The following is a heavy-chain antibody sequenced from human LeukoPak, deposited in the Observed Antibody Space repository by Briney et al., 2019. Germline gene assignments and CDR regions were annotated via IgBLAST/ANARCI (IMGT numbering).Heavy chain of an antibody. Sequence: ASVKVSCKTSGYSFTTYALSWVRQAPGQGLEWMGWISGESGNTKYVQKFQGRITMTTDTSTSTAYMELRSLRSDDTAVYYCASLGYYHKGYWGRGTLVTVSS. V-gene: IGHV1-18*01. CDR2: ISGESGNT. CDR1: GYSFTTYA. J-gene: IGHJ4*02. CDR3: ASLGYYHKGY. D-gene: IGHD3-22*01.